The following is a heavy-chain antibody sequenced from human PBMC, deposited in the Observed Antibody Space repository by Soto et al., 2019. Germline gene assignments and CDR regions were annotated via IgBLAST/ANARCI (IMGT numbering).Heavy chain of an antibody. Sequence: GGSLRLSCAASGFTFSSYSMNWVRQAPGKGLEWVSSISSSSSYIYYADSVKGRFTISRDNAKNSLYLQMNSLRAEDTAVYYCARAADHYDSSGYYYGAFDIWGQGTMMTVSS. V-gene: IGHV3-21*01. J-gene: IGHJ3*02. D-gene: IGHD3-22*01. CDR2: ISSSSSYI. CDR3: ARAADHYDSSGYYYGAFDI. CDR1: GFTFSSYS.